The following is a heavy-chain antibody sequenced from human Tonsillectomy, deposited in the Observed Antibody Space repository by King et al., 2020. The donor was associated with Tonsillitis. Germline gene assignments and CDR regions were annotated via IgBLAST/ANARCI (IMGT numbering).Heavy chain of an antibody. CDR1: GFTFSRYA. J-gene: IGHJ4*02. CDR3: AKDTVYLGAGNFDY. V-gene: IGHV3-23*04. D-gene: IGHD2-8*01. CDR2: IIASGDNT. Sequence: VQLVESGGGLVQPGGSLRLSCAASGFTFSRYAMSWVRQAPGKGLEWVSGIIASGDNTYYADSVKGRLTVSRDNSNNTLYLQMNGLRAEDAAVYYCAKDTVYLGAGNFDYWGQGTLVTVSS.